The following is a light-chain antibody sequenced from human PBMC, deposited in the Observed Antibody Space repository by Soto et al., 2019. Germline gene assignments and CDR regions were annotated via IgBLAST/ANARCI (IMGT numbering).Light chain of an antibody. J-gene: IGKJ2*01. CDR2: WAS. V-gene: IGKV4-1*01. CDR1: QSLLFSSNNKNH. CDR3: QQYCFPPPT. Sequence: DFVMTQSPDSLAVSLGERATINCRSSQSLLFSSNNKNHLAWYQQKAGQPPKLLFYWASTRGPGVPDRFTGSGSGTDFTLTISSLQAEDVAVYYCQQYCFPPPTLGQGTKLEIK.